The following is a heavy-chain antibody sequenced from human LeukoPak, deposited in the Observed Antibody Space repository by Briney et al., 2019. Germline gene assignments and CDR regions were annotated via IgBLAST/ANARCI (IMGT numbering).Heavy chain of an antibody. Sequence: GRSLRLSCAASGFTFSSYGMHWVRQAPGKGLEWVAVIWYDGSNKYYADSVKGRFTISRDNSKNTLYLQMNSLRAEDTAVYYCARDPKLLWFGELSHFDYWGQGTLVTVSS. V-gene: IGHV3-33*01. CDR3: ARDPKLLWFGELSHFDY. J-gene: IGHJ4*02. CDR2: IWYDGSNK. CDR1: GFTFSSYG. D-gene: IGHD3-10*01.